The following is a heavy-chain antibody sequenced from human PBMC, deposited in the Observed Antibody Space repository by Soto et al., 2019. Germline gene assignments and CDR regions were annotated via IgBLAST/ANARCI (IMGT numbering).Heavy chain of an antibody. V-gene: IGHV4-59*08. CDR3: ARRGTGRYLDF. CDR1: GGSISSYY. CDR2: IYNSGST. J-gene: IGHJ6*03. D-gene: IGHD3-16*01. Sequence: PSETLSLTCYVSGGSISSYYWNWIRQPPGKGLEWIAHIYNSGSTNYNPSLSSRVTISMDTSKNQFSLKMTSVTAADTAVYYCARRGTGRYLDFWGKGTTVTVSS.